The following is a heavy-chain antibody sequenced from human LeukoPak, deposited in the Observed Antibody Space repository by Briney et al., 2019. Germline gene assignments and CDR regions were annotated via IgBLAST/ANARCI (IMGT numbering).Heavy chain of an antibody. CDR1: GFTFSNYA. V-gene: IGHV3-23*01. CDR3: AREDFRDHTTRFDS. Sequence: QPGGSLRLSCAASGFTFSNYAVSWVRQAPGRGLEWLSAISGSGGTYYIPSVRGRFIVSRDNSRNTLYLQLNSLRAEDTAIYYCAREDFRDHTTRFDSWGQGTLVTVSS. CDR2: ISGSGGT. D-gene: IGHD4-17*01. J-gene: IGHJ5*01.